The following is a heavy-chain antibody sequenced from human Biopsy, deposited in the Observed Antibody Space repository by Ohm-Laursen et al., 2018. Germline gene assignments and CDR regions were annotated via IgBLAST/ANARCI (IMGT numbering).Heavy chain of an antibody. V-gene: IGHV1-8*01. Sequence: SVKVSCKAYGYSFITYDVNWVRQARGQGLEWMGWMIPSSGKTGYAQRFQGRVTLTMNTSISTAYMELSGLRSEDTAVYFCARGYSRRVSIFEASIYWFDTWGQGTLVTVSS. CDR3: ARGYSRRVSIFEASIYWFDT. J-gene: IGHJ5*02. CDR1: GYSFITYD. CDR2: MIPSSGKT. D-gene: IGHD6-6*01.